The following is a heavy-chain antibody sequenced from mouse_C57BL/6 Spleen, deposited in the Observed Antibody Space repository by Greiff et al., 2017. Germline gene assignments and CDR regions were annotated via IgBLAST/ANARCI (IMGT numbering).Heavy chain of an antibody. V-gene: IGHV5-17*01. CDR1: GFTFSDYG. Sequence: EVKLVESGGGLVKPGGSLKLSCAASGFTFSDYGMHWVRQAPEKGLEWVAYISSGSSTIYYADTVKGRFTISRDNAKNTLSLQMTSLRSEDTAMYYCARGEGFAYWGQGTLVTVSA. J-gene: IGHJ3*01. CDR2: ISSGSSTI. CDR3: ARGEGFAY.